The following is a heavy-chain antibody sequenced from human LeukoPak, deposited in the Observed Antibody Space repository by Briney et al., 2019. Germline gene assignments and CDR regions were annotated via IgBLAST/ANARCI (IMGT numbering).Heavy chain of an antibody. D-gene: IGHD2-21*02. CDR1: GGSISSGDYY. CDR2: IYYSGST. Sequence: SQTLSLTCTVSGGSISSGDYYWSWIRQPPGKGLEWIGYIYYSGSTYYNPSLKSRVTISVDTSKNQFSLKLSSVTAADTAVYYCARDGPSYCGGDCYSEAFDIWGQGTMVTVSS. V-gene: IGHV4-30-4*01. CDR3: ARDGPSYCGGDCYSEAFDI. J-gene: IGHJ3*02.